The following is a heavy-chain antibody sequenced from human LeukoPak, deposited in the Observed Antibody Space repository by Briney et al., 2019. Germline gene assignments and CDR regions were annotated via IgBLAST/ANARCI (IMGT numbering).Heavy chain of an antibody. CDR1: GFTFSSYA. Sequence: GGSLRLSCAASGFTFSSYAMSCVRQPPGNGLEWVSTISGSCGSTYYADSVKGRFTISRDNSKNTLYLQMNSLRAEDTAVYYCARDWPSEWQQLPDYDAVDIWGQGTMVTVSS. D-gene: IGHD6-13*01. J-gene: IGHJ3*02. V-gene: IGHV3-23*01. CDR2: ISGSCGST. CDR3: ARDWPSEWQQLPDYDAVDI.